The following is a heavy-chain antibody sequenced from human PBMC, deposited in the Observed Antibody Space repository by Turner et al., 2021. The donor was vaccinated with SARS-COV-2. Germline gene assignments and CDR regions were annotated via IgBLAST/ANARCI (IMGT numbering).Heavy chain of an antibody. CDR1: GGSISSSSYY. CDR3: ARRVWLRAHFDY. Sequence: QLQLQESGPGLVKPSETLSLTCTVSGGSISSSSYYWGWIRQPPGKGLECIGSIYYRGSTYYNPSLKSRVTISVDTSKNQFSLKLSSVTAAYTAVYYCARRVWLRAHFDYWGQGTLVTVSS. V-gene: IGHV4-39*01. D-gene: IGHD5-12*01. J-gene: IGHJ4*02. CDR2: IYYRGST.